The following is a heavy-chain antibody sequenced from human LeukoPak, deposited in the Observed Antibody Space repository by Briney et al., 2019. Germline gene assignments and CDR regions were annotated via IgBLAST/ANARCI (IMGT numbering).Heavy chain of an antibody. V-gene: IGHV3-11*04. Sequence: LSLTCTVSGYSISSGYYWGWVRQAPGKGLEWVSYISSDSSTIYYADSLKGRFTISRDNAKNSLSLLMNSLRAEDTAVYYCARDLSSRGYTYGTPAFTFDIWGQGTMVTVSS. CDR1: GYSISSGYY. CDR3: ARDLSSRGYTYGTPAFTFDI. CDR2: ISSDSSTI. J-gene: IGHJ3*02. D-gene: IGHD5-18*01.